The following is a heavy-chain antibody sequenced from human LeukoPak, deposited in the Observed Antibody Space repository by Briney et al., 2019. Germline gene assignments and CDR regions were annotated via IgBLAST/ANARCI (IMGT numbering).Heavy chain of an antibody. V-gene: IGHV4-39*07. D-gene: IGHD3-22*01. CDR3: ARDRGVGATMIVEPPDY. Sequence: SETLSLTCTVSGGSISSSSYYWGWIRQPPGKGLEWIGSIYYSGSTYYNPSLKSRVTISVDTSKNQFSLKLSSVTAADTAVYYCARDRGVGATMIVEPPDYWGQGTLVTVSS. J-gene: IGHJ4*02. CDR1: GGSISSSSYY. CDR2: IYYSGST.